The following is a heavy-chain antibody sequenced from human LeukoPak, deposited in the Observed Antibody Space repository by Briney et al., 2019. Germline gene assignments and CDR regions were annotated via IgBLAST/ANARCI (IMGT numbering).Heavy chain of an antibody. CDR2: IYSGGST. Sequence: GGSLRLSCAASGFTVSSNYMSWVRQAPGKGLGWVSVIYSGGSTYYADSVKGRFTISRDNSKNTLYLQMNSLRAEDTAVYYCARGGNSSPYYFDYWGQGTLVTVSS. V-gene: IGHV3-53*01. D-gene: IGHD6-13*01. J-gene: IGHJ4*02. CDR1: GFTVSSNY. CDR3: ARGGNSSPYYFDY.